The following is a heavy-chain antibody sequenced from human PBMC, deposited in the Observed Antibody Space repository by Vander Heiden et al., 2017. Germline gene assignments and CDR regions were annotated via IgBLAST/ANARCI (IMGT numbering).Heavy chain of an antibody. CDR2: ISGSVSNT. V-gene: IGHV3-23*01. CDR3: AKDFGDNGFYYGLDV. Sequence: VQLLESGGGVVQPGGSLRLSCAASGLTFSSTAMNWVRQAPGKGLEWVSVISGSVSNTYYADSVKGRFTISRDNSKNTLYLQMSSLRAEDTAVYYCAKDFGDNGFYYGLDVWGQGTTVTVSS. J-gene: IGHJ6*02. D-gene: IGHD1-20*01. CDR1: GLTFSSTA.